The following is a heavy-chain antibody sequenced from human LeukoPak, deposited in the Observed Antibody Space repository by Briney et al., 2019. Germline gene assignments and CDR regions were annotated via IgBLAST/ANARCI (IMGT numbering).Heavy chain of an antibody. CDR3: ARDRSTGYTSGTIDY. CDR2: ISSSTSKT. D-gene: IGHD6-25*01. CDR1: LVTPTSDE. J-gene: IGHJ4*02. Sequence: PGGSLRLSRAPSLVTPTSDETGAGRQAPGKGPEWVSSISSSTSKTYYADSVKGRFIITRDNANNLQCPQMNSPRLENHCASFYARDRSTGYTSGTIDYWGQGTLVTVSS. V-gene: IGHV3-21*04.